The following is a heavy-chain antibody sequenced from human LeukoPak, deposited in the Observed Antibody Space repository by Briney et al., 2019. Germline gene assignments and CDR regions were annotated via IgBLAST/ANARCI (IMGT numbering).Heavy chain of an antibody. V-gene: IGHV4-39*01. CDR1: GGSISSISYY. CDR2: MYHNGST. Sequence: PSETLSLTCTVSGGSISSISYYWGWIRQPPGKGLEWIGSMYHNGSTYYNPSLKSRVTISVDTSKNQFSLKLTSVTAADTAIYYCARHPSGRMWLQQGGWFDPWGQGTLVTVSS. CDR3: ARHPSGRMWLQQGGWFDP. J-gene: IGHJ5*02. D-gene: IGHD5-24*01.